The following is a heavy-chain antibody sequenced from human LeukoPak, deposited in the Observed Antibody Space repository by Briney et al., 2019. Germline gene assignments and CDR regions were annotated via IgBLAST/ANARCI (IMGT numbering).Heavy chain of an antibody. CDR3: AKDLDFWDGNYFDY. J-gene: IGHJ4*02. CDR2: ISGIGGST. Sequence: GGSLRLSCAASGFTFSSYAMSWVRQAPRKGLEWVSDISGIGGSTYYADSVKGRFTISRDNSKYTLYLQMNRLRAEDTAVYYCAKDLDFWDGNYFDYWGQGTLVTVSS. CDR1: GFTFSSYA. V-gene: IGHV3-23*01. D-gene: IGHD3-3*01.